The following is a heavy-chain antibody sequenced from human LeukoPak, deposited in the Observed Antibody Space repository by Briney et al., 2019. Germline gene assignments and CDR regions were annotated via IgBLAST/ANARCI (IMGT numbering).Heavy chain of an antibody. CDR2: IYYSGST. CDR3: ARDGVWSGYLWFDP. CDR1: GGSISSYY. Sequence: SETLSLTCTVSGGSISSYYWSWIRQPPGKGLEWIGYIYYSGSTNYNPSLKSRVTISVDTSKNQFSLKLSSVTAADTAVYYCARDGVWSGYLWFDPWGQGTLVTVSS. J-gene: IGHJ5*02. D-gene: IGHD3-3*01. V-gene: IGHV4-59*12.